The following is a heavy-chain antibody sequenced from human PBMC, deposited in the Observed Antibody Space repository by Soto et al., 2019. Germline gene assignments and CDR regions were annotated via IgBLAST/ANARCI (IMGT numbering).Heavy chain of an antibody. Sequence: XSVKVSCKASGGTFSSYAISWVRQAPGQGLEWMGGIIPIFGTANYAQKFQGRVTITADESTSTAYMELSSLRSEETAVYYCARASCGGDCSSDYWGQGSLVTVSS. J-gene: IGHJ4*02. CDR2: IIPIFGTA. D-gene: IGHD2-21*02. V-gene: IGHV1-69*13. CDR3: ARASCGGDCSSDY. CDR1: GGTFSSYA.